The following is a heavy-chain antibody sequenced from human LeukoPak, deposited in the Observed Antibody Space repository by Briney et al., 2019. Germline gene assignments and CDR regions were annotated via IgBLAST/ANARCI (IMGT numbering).Heavy chain of an antibody. CDR2: ISSTSSTI. CDR1: GFSFSNWW. D-gene: IGHD4-17*01. CDR3: ARGDYGDYWNYYYMDV. V-gene: IGHV3-48*01. Sequence: AGGSLRLSCVVSGFSFSNWWMSWVRQAPGKGLEWVSYISSTSSTIYYADSVKGRFTISRDTAKNSLYLQMNSLRAEDTAVYSCARGDYGDYWNYYYMDVWGKGTTVTVSS. J-gene: IGHJ6*03.